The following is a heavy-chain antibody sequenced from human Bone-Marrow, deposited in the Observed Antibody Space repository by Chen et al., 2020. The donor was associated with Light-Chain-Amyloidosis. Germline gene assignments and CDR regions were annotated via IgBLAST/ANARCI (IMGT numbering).Heavy chain of an antibody. V-gene: IGHV1-69*13. J-gene: IGHJ6*03. CDR1: GTTFNNYA. CDR3: ARARRKSDWELRYFLDV. D-gene: IGHD3-10*01. CDR2: IIPSFGTP. Sequence: QVQLVQSGAEGKKPGSSVKVSCKASGTTFNNYAFDWVRQAPGQGLEWMGKIIPSFGTPNYAQKCQGRVTITADESTPTIHMELTSLKSEDAAVYYCARARRKSDWELRYFLDVWGNGTTVTVSS.